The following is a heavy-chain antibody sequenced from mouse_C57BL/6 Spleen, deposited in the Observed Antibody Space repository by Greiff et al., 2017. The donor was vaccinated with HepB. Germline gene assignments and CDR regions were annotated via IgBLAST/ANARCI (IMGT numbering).Heavy chain of an antibody. CDR3: ARAGGTTVVKGDY. CDR2: IDPSDSYT. V-gene: IGHV1-50*01. J-gene: IGHJ2*01. CDR1: GYTFTSYW. D-gene: IGHD1-1*01. Sequence: QVQLQQPGAELVKPGASVKLSCKASGYTFTSYWMQWVKQRPGQGLEWIGEIDPSDSYTNYNQKFKGKATLTVDTSSSTAYMQLSSLTSEDSAVYYCARAGGTTVVKGDYWGQGTTLTVSS.